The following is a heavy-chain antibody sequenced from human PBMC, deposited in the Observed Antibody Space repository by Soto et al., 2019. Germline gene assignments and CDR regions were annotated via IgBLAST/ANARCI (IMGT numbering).Heavy chain of an antibody. V-gene: IGHV3-33*03. CDR3: VRQKVYGSGISDGMDV. CDR2: LGFDGSSI. CDR1: EFDFSSYG. D-gene: IGHD3-10*01. J-gene: IGHJ6*02. Sequence: LRHSCAASEFDFSSYGMHWISQNPGKGLEWVAVLGFDGSSITYADSVEGRFTISRDNARNKVYLRMRSLRAEDTAVYYCVRQKVYGSGISDGMDVWGQGTTVSVSS.